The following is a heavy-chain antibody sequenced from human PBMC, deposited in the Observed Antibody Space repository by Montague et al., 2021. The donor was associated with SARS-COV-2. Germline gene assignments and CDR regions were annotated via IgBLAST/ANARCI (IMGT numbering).Heavy chain of an antibody. CDR3: ARHRANAGSFDI. CDR1: GGSITVSRYD. CDR2: VHYTGTT. V-gene: IGHV4-39*01. Sequence: SETLSLTCTVSGGSITVSRYDWGWIRQPPGKGLEWIGSVHYTGTTSYNASLKSRLTISVDTSENQFSLKVTSVTASDTAVCYCARHRANAGSFDIWGQGTMVTVSS. D-gene: IGHD1-1*01. J-gene: IGHJ3*02.